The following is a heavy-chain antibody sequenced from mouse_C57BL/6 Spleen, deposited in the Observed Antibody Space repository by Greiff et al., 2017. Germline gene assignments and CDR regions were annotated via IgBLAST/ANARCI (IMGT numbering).Heavy chain of an antibody. CDR3: AREDYGSSFAY. D-gene: IGHD1-1*01. V-gene: IGHV5-16*01. J-gene: IGHJ3*01. CDR2: INYDGSST. Sequence: EVMLVESEGGLVQPGSSMKLSCTASGFTFSDYYMAWVRQVPEKGLEWVANINYDGSSTYYLDSLKSRFIISRDTAKNILYLQMSSLKSEDTATYYCAREDYGSSFAYWGQGTLVTVSA. CDR1: GFTFSDYY.